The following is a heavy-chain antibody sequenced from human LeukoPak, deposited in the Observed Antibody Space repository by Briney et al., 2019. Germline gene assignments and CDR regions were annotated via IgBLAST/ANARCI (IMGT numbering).Heavy chain of an antibody. Sequence: GGSLRLSCAASGFTFSSYSMNWVRQAPGKGLEWVSSISSSSSYIYYADSVKGRFTISRDNAKNSLYLQMNSLRAEDTAVYYCARDPAEVGSYRYFDYWGQGTLVTVSS. D-gene: IGHD3-16*02. J-gene: IGHJ4*02. CDR2: ISSSSSYI. CDR3: ARDPAEVGSYRYFDY. CDR1: GFTFSSYS. V-gene: IGHV3-21*01.